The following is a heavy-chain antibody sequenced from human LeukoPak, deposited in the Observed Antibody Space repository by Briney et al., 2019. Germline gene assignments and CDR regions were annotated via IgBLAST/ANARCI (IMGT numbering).Heavy chain of an antibody. D-gene: IGHD2-15*01. V-gene: IGHV1-18*01. Sequence: ASVKVSRKASGYTSTSYGINWVRQAPGQGLEWGGWSSAYNGNTNYAQKLQGRVTLTTDTSTRTQYIERRSLRSEATHGYFFVNIVRRCGGGSCYSPSWWFDPWGQGSLVTVSS. CDR3: VNIVRRCGGGSCYSPSWWFDP. CDR1: GYTSTSYG. CDR2: SSAYNGNT. J-gene: IGHJ5*02.